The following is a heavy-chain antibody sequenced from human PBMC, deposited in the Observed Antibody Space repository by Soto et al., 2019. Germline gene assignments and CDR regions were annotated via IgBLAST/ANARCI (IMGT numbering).Heavy chain of an antibody. Sequence: EVQLLESGGGLVQPVGSLRLSCAGSGFTFSSYVMSWVRQAPGKGLEWVSAISGSGGSTHYADSVKGRFTISRDNSKNTLYLQMNSLRSEDTAIDYCALWAGSSSTWYGPFDYWGQGTLVTVSS. D-gene: IGHD6-13*01. CDR1: GFTFSSYV. CDR3: ALWAGSSSTWYGPFDY. CDR2: ISGSGGST. J-gene: IGHJ4*02. V-gene: IGHV3-23*01.